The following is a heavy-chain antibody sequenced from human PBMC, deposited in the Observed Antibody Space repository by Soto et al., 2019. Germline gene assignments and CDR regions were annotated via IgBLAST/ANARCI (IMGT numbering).Heavy chain of an antibody. Sequence: HPGGSLRLSCAASGFTFSSYGMHWVRQAPGKGLEWVAVIWYDGSNKYYADSVKGRFTISRDNSKNTLYLQMNSLRAEDTAVYYCARDCFSRSSSSHFDYWGQGTLVTVSS. CDR2: IWYDGSNK. V-gene: IGHV3-33*01. J-gene: IGHJ4*02. CDR1: GFTFSSYG. CDR3: ARDCFSRSSSSHFDY. D-gene: IGHD6-6*01.